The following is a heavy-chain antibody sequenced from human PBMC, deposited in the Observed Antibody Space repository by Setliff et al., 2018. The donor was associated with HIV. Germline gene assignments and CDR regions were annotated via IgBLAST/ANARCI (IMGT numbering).Heavy chain of an antibody. J-gene: IGHJ4*02. Sequence: SETLSLTCTVSGGSFRSRRYYWGWIRQPPGKGLEWIGNIHYGGFFWYSPSLKSRVTISVDTSKNQFSLKLSSVTAADTAVYYCARPALGIGGGSRFDNWGQGTRVTVSS. CDR3: ARPALGIGGGSRFDN. D-gene: IGHD3-10*01. CDR1: GGSFRSRRYY. V-gene: IGHV4-39*01. CDR2: IHYGGFF.